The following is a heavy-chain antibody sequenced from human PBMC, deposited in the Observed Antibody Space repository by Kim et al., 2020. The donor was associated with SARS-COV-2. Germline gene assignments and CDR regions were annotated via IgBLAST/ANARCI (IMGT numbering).Heavy chain of an antibody. D-gene: IGHD6-6*01. Sequence: GGSLRLSCAASGFTFSNYAMSWVRQAPGKGLEWVSAISGSGIISSYTDSAKGRFSVSRNRSKNTHYPQMNNRRVEDTAFYYCAKGQLRGSSSRPNGYYMDVWGKGTTVTVSS. CDR3: AKGQLRGSSSRPNGYYMDV. CDR2: ISGSGIIS. CDR1: GFTFSNYA. V-gene: IGHV3-23*01. J-gene: IGHJ6*03.